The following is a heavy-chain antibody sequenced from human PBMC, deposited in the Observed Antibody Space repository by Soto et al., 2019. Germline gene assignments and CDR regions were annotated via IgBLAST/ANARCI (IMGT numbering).Heavy chain of an antibody. CDR2: ISSSSSST. V-gene: IGHV3-11*05. CDR3: ARDHPRYRGSEYVDY. D-gene: IGHD5-12*01. CDR1: GFTFSDYY. J-gene: IGHJ4*02. Sequence: QVQLVESGGGLVKPGGSLRLSCAASGFTFSDYYMSWIRQAPGKGLEWVSDISSSSSSTNYADSVKGRFTISSDNAKNALYLQMHRPRAEDTSVYYCARDHPRYRGSEYVDYWGQGTLVTVPS.